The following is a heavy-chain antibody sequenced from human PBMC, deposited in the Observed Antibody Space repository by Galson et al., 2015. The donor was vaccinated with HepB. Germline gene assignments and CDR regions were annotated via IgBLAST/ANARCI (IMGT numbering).Heavy chain of an antibody. D-gene: IGHD2-21*02. J-gene: IGHJ3*02. CDR2: IKQDGSEK. CDR1: GFTFSSYW. CDR3: ARVVVVTALSRTLHDAVDI. Sequence: SLRLSCAASGFTFSSYWMSWVRQAPGKGLEWVANIKQDGSEKYDVDSVKGRFTISRDNAKNSLYLQMNSLRAEDTAVYYCARVVVVTALSRTLHDAVDIWGQGTMVTVSS. V-gene: IGHV3-7*03.